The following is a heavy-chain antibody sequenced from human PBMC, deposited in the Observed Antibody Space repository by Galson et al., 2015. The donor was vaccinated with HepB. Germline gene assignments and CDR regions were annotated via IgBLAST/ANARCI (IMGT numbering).Heavy chain of an antibody. CDR1: GDSVSSNSAA. V-gene: IGHV6-1*01. J-gene: IGHJ4*02. CDR2: AYYRSKWYS. Sequence: AISGDSVSSNSAAWNWIRQSPSRGLEWLGRAYYRSKWYSDYAPSVKSRIIINPDTSKNQFSLKLSSVTAADTAVYYCARHQGDYGDYFDYWGQGTLVTVSS. D-gene: IGHD4-17*01. CDR3: ARHQGDYGDYFDY.